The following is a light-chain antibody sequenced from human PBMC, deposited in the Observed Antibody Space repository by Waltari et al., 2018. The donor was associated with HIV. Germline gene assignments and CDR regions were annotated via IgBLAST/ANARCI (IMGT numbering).Light chain of an antibody. Sequence: QSALTQPASVSGSPGQSITISCTGTSSDVGSYNLVSWYQQHPGKAPKLMIYEVSKRPSGVSNRFSGSKSGNTASLTISGLQAEDEADYYCCSYAGSSTHVVFGGG. CDR1: SSDVGSYNL. J-gene: IGLJ2*01. V-gene: IGLV2-23*02. CDR2: EVS. CDR3: CSYAGSSTHVV.